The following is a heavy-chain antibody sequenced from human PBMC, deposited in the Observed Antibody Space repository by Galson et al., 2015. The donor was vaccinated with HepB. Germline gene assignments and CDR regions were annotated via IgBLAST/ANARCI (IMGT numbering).Heavy chain of an antibody. CDR1: GFTFSSYA. Sequence: SLRLSCAASGFTFSSYAMSWVRQAPGKGLEWVSAISGSGGSTYYADSVKGRLTISRDNSKDTLYLQMNSLRAEDTAVYYCAKPVYYDSSGYPGDYWGQGTLVTVSS. CDR2: ISGSGGST. D-gene: IGHD3-22*01. J-gene: IGHJ4*02. CDR3: AKPVYYDSSGYPGDY. V-gene: IGHV3-23*01.